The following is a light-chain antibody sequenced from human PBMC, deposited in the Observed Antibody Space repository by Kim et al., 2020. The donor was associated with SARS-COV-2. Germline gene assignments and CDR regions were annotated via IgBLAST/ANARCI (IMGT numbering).Light chain of an antibody. J-gene: IGKJ1*01. CDR3: QQYDDWPPWT. CDR2: GAS. Sequence: SPGERATLSCRASQSVGSNVAWYQQNPGQAPRLLIYGASTRATDIPARFSGSGSGTEFTLTISSLQSEDLADYFCQQYDDWPPWTFGQGTKVDIK. CDR1: QSVGSN. V-gene: IGKV3-15*01.